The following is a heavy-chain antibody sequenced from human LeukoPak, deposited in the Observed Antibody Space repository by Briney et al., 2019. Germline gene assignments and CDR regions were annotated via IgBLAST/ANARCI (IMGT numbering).Heavy chain of an antibody. J-gene: IGHJ4*02. CDR1: GFTFSSYG. V-gene: IGHV3-33*06. D-gene: IGHD3-22*01. CDR2: IWYDGSNK. CDR3: AKDYHYYDSSGYSHPFDY. Sequence: GRSLRLSCAASGFTFSSYGMHWVRQAPGKGLEWVAVIWYDGSNKYYADSVKGRFTISRDNSKNTLYLQMNSLRAEDTAVYYCAKDYHYYDSSGYSHPFDYWGQGTLVTVSS.